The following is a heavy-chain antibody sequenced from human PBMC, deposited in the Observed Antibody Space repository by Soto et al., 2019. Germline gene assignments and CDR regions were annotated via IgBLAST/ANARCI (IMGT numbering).Heavy chain of an antibody. CDR2: IYHTGST. V-gene: IGHV4-59*01. J-gene: IGHJ4*01. D-gene: IGHD6-19*01. Sequence: QVQLQESGPGLVKPSETLSLTCTVSGGSISSYYWSWVRQPPGKGLEWIGYIYHTGSTNYSPSLKSRLTIPMDTSKNQFSLNLNSVAAADTAIYYCASAGEWLAFDQWGHGTLVTVSS. CDR3: ASAGEWLAFDQ. CDR1: GGSISSYY.